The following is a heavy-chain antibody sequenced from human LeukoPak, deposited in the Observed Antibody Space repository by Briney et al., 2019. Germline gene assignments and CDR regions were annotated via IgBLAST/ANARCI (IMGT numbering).Heavy chain of an antibody. V-gene: IGHV4-59*11. J-gene: IGHJ5*02. Sequence: PSETLSLTCTVSGGSISGRCWSWIRQSPEKGLESIAYVFSTGSPNYNPSLESRGTISVDTSKNQISLTLISVTAADTALYYCARARYYSDADSYFIDQWGQGTPVTVSS. CDR3: ARARYYSDADSYFIDQ. CDR1: GGSISGRC. CDR2: VFSTGSP. D-gene: IGHD2/OR15-2a*01.